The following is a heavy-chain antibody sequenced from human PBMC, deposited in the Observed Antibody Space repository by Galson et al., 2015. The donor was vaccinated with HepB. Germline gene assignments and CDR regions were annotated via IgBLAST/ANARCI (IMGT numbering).Heavy chain of an antibody. D-gene: IGHD5/OR15-5a*01. CDR3: VKGRLHVDY. V-gene: IGHV3-23*01. CDR1: GFDFGRHA. CDR2: IGTGGT. Sequence: SLRLSCAASGFDFGRHAMNWVRQAPGKGLEWVSNIGTGGTFYADSVTGRFTISSDNSKNTLYLQMNILRADDTAVYFCVKGRLHVDYWGQGTLVTVSS. J-gene: IGHJ4*02.